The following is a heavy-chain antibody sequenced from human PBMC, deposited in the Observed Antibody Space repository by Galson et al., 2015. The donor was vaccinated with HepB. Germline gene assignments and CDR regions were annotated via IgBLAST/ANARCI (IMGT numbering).Heavy chain of an antibody. CDR3: ARDPPIGYYYMDV. CDR1: GFTFSDYY. Sequence: SLRLSCAASGFTFSDYYMSWIRQAPGKGLEWVSFISGSTGYTNYGDSVKGRFTISRDNAKNSLYLQVNSLRAEDTAVYYCARDPPIGYYYMDVWGKGTTVTVSS. J-gene: IGHJ6*03. D-gene: IGHD2-15*01. CDR2: ISGSTGYT. V-gene: IGHV3-11*06.